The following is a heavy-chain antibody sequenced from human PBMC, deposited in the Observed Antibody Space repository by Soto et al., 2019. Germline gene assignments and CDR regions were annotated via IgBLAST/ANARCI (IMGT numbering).Heavy chain of an antibody. CDR3: VRDGTKTLRDWFDP. CDR2: IYATGTT. Sequence: KTSETLSLTCTVSGASISGYYWSWIRKSAGKGLEWIGRIYATGTTDYNPSLKSRVMVSVDTSKKQFSLKLRSVTAADTAVYYCVRDGTKTLRDWFDPWGQGISVTVPS. J-gene: IGHJ5*02. CDR1: GASISGYY. D-gene: IGHD1-1*01. V-gene: IGHV4-4*07.